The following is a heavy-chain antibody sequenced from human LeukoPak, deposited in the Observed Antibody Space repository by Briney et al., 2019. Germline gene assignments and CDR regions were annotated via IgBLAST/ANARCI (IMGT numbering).Heavy chain of an antibody. CDR3: ARDRGYGSGWYGFSFDY. D-gene: IGHD6-19*01. V-gene: IGHV1-2*02. CDR1: GDTFTGNY. J-gene: IGHJ4*02. Sequence: GASVKDSSKASGDTFTGNYMHWVRQAPGQGLEWMGWIIPNNGGTNYARNFQGRVTMTRDTSISTAYMELSRLRSDDTAVYYCARDRGYGSGWYGFSFDYWGEGRLVSVSS. CDR2: IIPNNGGT.